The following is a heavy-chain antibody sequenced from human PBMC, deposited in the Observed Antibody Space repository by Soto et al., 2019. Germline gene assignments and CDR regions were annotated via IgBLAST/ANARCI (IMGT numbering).Heavy chain of an antibody. J-gene: IGHJ6*03. CDR1: GYTFTSYA. CDR3: AREETEYYYYYYMDV. Sequence: GASVKVSCKASGYTFTSYAMHWVRQAPGQRLEWMGWINAGNGNTKYSQKFQGRVTITRDTSASTAYMELSSLRSEDTAVYYCAREETEYYYYYYMDVWGKGTTVTVSS. CDR2: INAGNGNT. V-gene: IGHV1-3*01.